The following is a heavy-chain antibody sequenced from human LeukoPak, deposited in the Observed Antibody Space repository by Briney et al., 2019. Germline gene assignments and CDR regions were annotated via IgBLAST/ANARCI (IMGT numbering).Heavy chain of an antibody. CDR3: ARRPAGYDSSGYGQNYFDY. CDR1: GGSISSSSYY. CDR2: IYYSGST. J-gene: IGHJ4*02. D-gene: IGHD3-22*01. Sequence: RASETLSLTCTVSGGSISSSSYYWGWIRQPPGKGLEWIGSIYYSGSTYYNPSLKSRVTISVDTSKNQFSLKLSSVTAADTAVYYCARRPAGYDSSGYGQNYFDYWGQGTLVTVSS. V-gene: IGHV4-39*01.